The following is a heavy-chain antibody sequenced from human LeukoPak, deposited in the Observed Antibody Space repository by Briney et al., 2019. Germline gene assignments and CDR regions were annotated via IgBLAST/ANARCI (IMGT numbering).Heavy chain of an antibody. V-gene: IGHV3-7*01. D-gene: IGHD3-16*01. J-gene: IGHJ4*02. CDR3: TRDGGSGADY. CDR2: IMEDGSEK. Sequence: GGSLRLSCATSGFTFNNYYMTWVRQAPGKGLEWVAHIMEDGSEKHYVDSVKGRFTISRDNAKNSLYLQMNSLRAEDTAVYYCTRDGGSGADYWGQGTLISVSS. CDR1: GFTFNNYY.